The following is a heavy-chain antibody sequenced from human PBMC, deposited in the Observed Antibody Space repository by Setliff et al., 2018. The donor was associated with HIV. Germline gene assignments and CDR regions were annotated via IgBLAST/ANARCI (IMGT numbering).Heavy chain of an antibody. D-gene: IGHD2-15*01. CDR3: FTAASGFIRAS. CDR2: IKSKTDGGTT. Sequence: GGSLRLSCAASGFTFNNAWMYWVRQAPGKGLEWVGRIKSKTDGGTTDYSAPVNGRFSLSRDDSKNTLYLQMNSLKTEDTAVCYCFTAASGFIRASWGRGALVTVS. V-gene: IGHV3-15*01. J-gene: IGHJ5*02. CDR1: GFTFNNAW.